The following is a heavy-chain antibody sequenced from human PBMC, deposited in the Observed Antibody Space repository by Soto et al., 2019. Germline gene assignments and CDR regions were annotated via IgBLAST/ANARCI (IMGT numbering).Heavy chain of an antibody. D-gene: IGHD3-22*01. Sequence: QVQLVQSGAEEKKPGASVKVSCKASGYTFTSYSMHWVRKAPGQRHEWMGWINAGNGNTKYSPKFQGRVTITRDTPASTAYMELTRLRSEDTAVYCCARSSVYSLIPAYWAQGTLFTLSS. CDR2: INAGNGNT. CDR1: GYTFTSYS. J-gene: IGHJ4*01. V-gene: IGHV1-3*05. CDR3: ARSSVYSLIPAY.